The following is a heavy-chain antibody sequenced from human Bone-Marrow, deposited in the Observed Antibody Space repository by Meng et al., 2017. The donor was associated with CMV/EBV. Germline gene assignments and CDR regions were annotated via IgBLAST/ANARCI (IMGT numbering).Heavy chain of an antibody. Sequence: SVKVSYKASGGTFSSYAISWVRQAPGQGLEWMGGIIPILGIANYAQKFQGRVTITADKSTSTAYMELSSLRSEDTAVYYCARGGGYSYGHNWFDPWGQGTLVTVSS. V-gene: IGHV1-69*10. CDR3: ARGGGYSYGHNWFDP. J-gene: IGHJ5*02. D-gene: IGHD5-18*01. CDR1: GGTFSSYA. CDR2: IIPILGIA.